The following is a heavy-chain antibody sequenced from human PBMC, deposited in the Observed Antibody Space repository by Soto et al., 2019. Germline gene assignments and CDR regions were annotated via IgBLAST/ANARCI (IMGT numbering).Heavy chain of an antibody. D-gene: IGHD2-21*02. J-gene: IGHJ2*01. CDR3: TRHAVQYCGGDCYLLPYFDL. Sequence: EVQLVESGGGLVQPGGSLKLSCAASGFTFSGSAVHWVRQASGKGLEWVGRIRSKANNYATVYAASVKGRFTISRDDSNNTEYLQMNSLKTEDTAVYYCTRHAVQYCGGDCYLLPYFDLWGRGTLVTVSS. V-gene: IGHV3-73*02. CDR2: IRSKANNYAT. CDR1: GFTFSGSA.